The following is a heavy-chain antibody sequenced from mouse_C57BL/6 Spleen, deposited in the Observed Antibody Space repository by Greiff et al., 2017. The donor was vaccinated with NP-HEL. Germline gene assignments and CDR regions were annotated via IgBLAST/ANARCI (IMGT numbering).Heavy chain of an antibody. CDR2: INPSSGYT. CDR1: GYTFTSYT. CDR3: ARDGSSTGYFDY. D-gene: IGHD1-1*01. J-gene: IGHJ2*01. V-gene: IGHV1-4*01. Sequence: VQLQQSGAELARPGASVKMSCKASGYTFTSYTMHWVKQRPGQGLEWIGYINPSSGYTKYNQKFKDKATLTADQSSSTAYIHLSSLTSEDAAVYYCARDGSSTGYFDYWGQGTTLTVSS.